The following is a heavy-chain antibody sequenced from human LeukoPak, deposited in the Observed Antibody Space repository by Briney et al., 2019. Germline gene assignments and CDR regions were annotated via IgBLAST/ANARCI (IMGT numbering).Heavy chain of an antibody. J-gene: IGHJ3*02. D-gene: IGHD2-15*01. CDR1: GFTFSSYG. Sequence: GGSLRLSCAASGFTFSSYGMHWVRQAPGKGLEWVSAISGSGGSTYYADSVKGRFTISRDNSKNTLYLQMNSLRAEDTAVYYCAKDLRVVVAADDAFDIWGQGTMVTVSS. CDR2: ISGSGGST. CDR3: AKDLRVVVAADDAFDI. V-gene: IGHV3-23*01.